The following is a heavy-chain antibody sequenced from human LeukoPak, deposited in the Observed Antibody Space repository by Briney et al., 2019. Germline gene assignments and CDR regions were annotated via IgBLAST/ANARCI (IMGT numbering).Heavy chain of an antibody. Sequence: PSETLSLTCTVSGGSISGFYWSWIRQPPGKGLEWIGSIYYSGSTYYNPSLKSRVTISVDTSKNQFSLKLRSVTAADTAVYYCARGQARLAWFDPWGQGTLVTVSS. V-gene: IGHV4-38-2*02. CDR1: GGSISGFY. CDR2: IYYSGST. D-gene: IGHD6-19*01. J-gene: IGHJ5*02. CDR3: ARGQARLAWFDP.